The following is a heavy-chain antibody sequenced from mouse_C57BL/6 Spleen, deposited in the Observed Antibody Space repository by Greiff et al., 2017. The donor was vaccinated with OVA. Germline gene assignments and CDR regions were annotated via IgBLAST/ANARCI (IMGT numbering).Heavy chain of an antibody. J-gene: IGHJ2*01. D-gene: IGHD2-5*01. V-gene: IGHV1-50*01. Sequence: QVQLQQPGAELVKPGASVKLSCKASGYTFTSYWMQWVKQRPGQGLEWIGEIDPSDSYTNYNQKFKGKATLTVDTSSSTAYMQLSSLTSEDSAVYYCARSGIVTFDYWGQGTTLTVSS. CDR2: IDPSDSYT. CDR1: GYTFTSYW. CDR3: ARSGIVTFDY.